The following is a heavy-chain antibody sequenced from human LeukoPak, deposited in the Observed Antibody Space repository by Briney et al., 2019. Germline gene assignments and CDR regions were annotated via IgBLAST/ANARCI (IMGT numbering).Heavy chain of an antibody. CDR3: ARERGRGRDSPWFDY. CDR2: IYSGGST. Sequence: GGSLRLSCAASGFTVSSNYMSWVRQAPGKGLEWVSVIYSGGSTYYADSVKGRFTISRDNSKNTLYLQMTGLRAEDTAVYYCARERGRGRDSPWFDYWGQGTLVTVSS. CDR1: GFTVSSNY. D-gene: IGHD1-26*01. V-gene: IGHV3-53*01. J-gene: IGHJ4*02.